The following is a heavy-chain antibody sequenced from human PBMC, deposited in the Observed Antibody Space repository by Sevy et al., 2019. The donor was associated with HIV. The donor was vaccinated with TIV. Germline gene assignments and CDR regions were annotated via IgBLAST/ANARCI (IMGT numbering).Heavy chain of an antibody. Sequence: GGSLRLSCTASGFTFGDYAMSWVRQAPGKGLEWVGFIRSKAYGGTTEYAASVKGRFTISRDDSKSIAYLQMNSLRTEDTAVYYCTRVEGATDWGLDVGGQGTTVTVSS. J-gene: IGHJ6*02. D-gene: IGHD1-26*01. V-gene: IGHV3-49*04. CDR1: GFTFGDYA. CDR3: TRVEGATDWGLDV. CDR2: IRSKAYGGTT.